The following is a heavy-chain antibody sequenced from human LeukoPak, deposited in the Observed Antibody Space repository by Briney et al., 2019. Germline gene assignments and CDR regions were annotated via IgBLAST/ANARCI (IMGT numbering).Heavy chain of an antibody. Sequence: PSETLSLTCTVSGGSFSSGGYYWSWIRQHPGKGLEWIGYIYYSGSTYYNPSLKSRVTISVDTSKNQFSLKLSSVTAADTAVYYCARTEYSSFDYWGQGTLVTVSS. V-gene: IGHV4-31*03. J-gene: IGHJ4*02. D-gene: IGHD6-6*01. CDR3: ARTEYSSFDY. CDR2: IYYSGST. CDR1: GGSFSSGGYY.